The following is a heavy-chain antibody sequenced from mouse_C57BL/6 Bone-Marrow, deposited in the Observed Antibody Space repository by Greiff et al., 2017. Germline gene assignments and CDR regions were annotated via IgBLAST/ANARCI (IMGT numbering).Heavy chain of an antibody. J-gene: IGHJ2*01. CDR2: ISRGGSYT. CDR3: ARLRGGSYVDY. D-gene: IGHD2-12*01. Sequence: EVKLVESGGDLVKPGGSLKLSCAASGFTFSSYGMSWVRQTPDKRLEWVATISRGGSYTYYPDSVKGRFTISRDNAKNTLYLQMSSLTSEDTAVYYCARLRGGSYVDYWGQGTTLTVSS. V-gene: IGHV5-6*01. CDR1: GFTFSSYG.